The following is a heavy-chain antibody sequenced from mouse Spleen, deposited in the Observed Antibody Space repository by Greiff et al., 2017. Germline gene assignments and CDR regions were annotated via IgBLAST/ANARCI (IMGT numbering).Heavy chain of an antibody. CDR3: CKEGFAY. Sequence: VQLQQSGPGLVQPSQSLSITCTVSGFSLTSYGVHWVCQSPGKGLEWLGVIWRGGSTDYNADFMSRLSITTSNSKSQVFFKMNGLQADDSAIYHCCKEGFAYWGQGTLVTVSA. J-gene: IGHJ3*01. CDR2: IWRGGST. V-gene: IGHV2-5*01. CDR1: GFSLTSYG.